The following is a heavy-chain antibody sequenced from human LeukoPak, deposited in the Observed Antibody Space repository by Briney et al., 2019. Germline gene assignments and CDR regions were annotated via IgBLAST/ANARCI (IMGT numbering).Heavy chain of an antibody. CDR2: IGSGSNYI. CDR1: GFTFSSYS. Sequence: GGSLRLSCAASGFTFSSYSMTWVRQAPGKGLEWVSSIGSGSNYIFNADSLKGRFTISRDNAKNSLFLQMNSLRAEDTAVYYCARDEQNFSINWYRNWGQGTLVTVSS. J-gene: IGHJ4*02. V-gene: IGHV3-21*01. CDR3: ARDEQNFSINWYRN. D-gene: IGHD6-13*01.